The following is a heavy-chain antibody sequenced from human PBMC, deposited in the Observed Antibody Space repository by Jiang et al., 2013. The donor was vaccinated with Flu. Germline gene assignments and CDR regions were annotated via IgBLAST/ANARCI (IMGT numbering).Heavy chain of an antibody. V-gene: IGHV4-39*02. CDR3: ARRSSGGVTGDPIDY. CDR2: IYSSGTT. D-gene: IGHD3-9*01. Sequence: GGSIRTSVIXGAGSASPQGRGLEWIASIYSSGTTYFNPSLKGRVTISVDTSRNHFSLNVSSVTAADTAVYYCARRSSGGVTGDPIDYWGQGTLVTVSS. CDR1: GGSIRTSVI. J-gene: IGHJ4*02.